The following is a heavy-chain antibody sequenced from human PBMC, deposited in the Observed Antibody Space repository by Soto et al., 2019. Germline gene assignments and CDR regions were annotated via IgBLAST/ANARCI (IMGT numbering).Heavy chain of an antibody. D-gene: IGHD6-19*01. V-gene: IGHV3-9*01. CDR2: ISWNSGSI. CDR1: GFTFDDYA. Sequence: EVPLVESGGGLVQPGRSLRLSFAASGFTFDDYAMHWVRQAPGKGLEWVSGISWNSGSIGYADSVKGRFTISRDNAKSYRYLQMNSLRAEDTALYYCAKDSRAVAQFYFDYWGQGTLVTVSS. J-gene: IGHJ4*02. CDR3: AKDSRAVAQFYFDY.